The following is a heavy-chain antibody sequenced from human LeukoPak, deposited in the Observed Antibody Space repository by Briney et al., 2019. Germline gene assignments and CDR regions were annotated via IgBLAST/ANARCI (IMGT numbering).Heavy chain of an antibody. V-gene: IGHV3-48*03. J-gene: IGHJ4*02. CDR3: ARAVAFGGVIAYFDY. CDR1: GFTFSSYE. CDR2: ISSSGSTI. D-gene: IGHD3-16*02. Sequence: PGGSLRLSCAASGFTFSSYEMNWVRQAPGQGLEWVSYISSSGSTIYYADSVKGRFTISRDNAKNSLYLQMNSLRAEDTAVYYCARAVAFGGVIAYFDYWGQGTLVTVSS.